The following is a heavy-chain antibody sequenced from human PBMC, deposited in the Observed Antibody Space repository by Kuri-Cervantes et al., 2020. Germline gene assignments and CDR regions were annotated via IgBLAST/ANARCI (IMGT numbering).Heavy chain of an antibody. CDR2: ISSSGSTL. J-gene: IGHJ4*02. D-gene: IGHD3-22*01. CDR1: GFTFSDYY. Sequence: GGSLRLSCAASGFTFSDYYMSWIRQAPGKGLEWVSYISSSGSTLYYADSVKGRFTISRDNSKNTLFLQMNSLRAEDTAVYYCARSYSYDTSGYFDYWGQGTLVTVSS. V-gene: IGHV3-11*01. CDR3: ARSYSYDTSGYFDY.